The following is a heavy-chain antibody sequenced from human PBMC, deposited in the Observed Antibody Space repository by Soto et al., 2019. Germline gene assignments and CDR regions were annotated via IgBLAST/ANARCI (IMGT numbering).Heavy chain of an antibody. CDR1: GYTFPSYG. D-gene: IGHD2-15*01. Sequence: ASVKVSCKASGYTFPSYGISWVRQAPGQGLEWMGWISAYNGNTNYAQKLQGRVTMTTDTSTSTAYMELRSLRSDDTAVYYCARVHCSGGSCYSAYWGQGTLVTVSS. CDR3: ARVHCSGGSCYSAY. J-gene: IGHJ4*02. V-gene: IGHV1-18*01. CDR2: ISAYNGNT.